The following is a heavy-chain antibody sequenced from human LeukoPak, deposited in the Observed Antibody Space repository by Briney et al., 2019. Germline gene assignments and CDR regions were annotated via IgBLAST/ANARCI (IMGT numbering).Heavy chain of an antibody. CDR2: ISGSGGST. CDR1: EFTFSSYA. CDR3: AKERDFWSGRGSYFDY. Sequence: GGSLRLSCAASEFTFSSYAVSWVRQAPGKGLEWVSTISGSGGSTYYADSVKGRFTIPRDNSKNTLYLQMNSLKTEDTAVYYCAKERDFWSGRGSYFDYWGQGTLVPVSS. D-gene: IGHD3-3*01. J-gene: IGHJ4*02. V-gene: IGHV3-23*01.